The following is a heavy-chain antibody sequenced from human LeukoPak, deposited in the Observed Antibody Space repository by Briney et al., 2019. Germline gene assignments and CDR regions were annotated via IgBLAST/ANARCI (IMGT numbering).Heavy chain of an antibody. CDR1: GFTFTAYA. CDR2: ISKSGDST. V-gene: IGHV3-23*01. Sequence: GGSLRLSCVASGFTFTAYAMNWVRQAPGKGLEWVSAISKSGDSTFYADSVKGRFSISRDNSKKMLYLQMNSLRAEDTAVYYCAKPPTIFGVVTHMDVWGKGTTVTVSS. D-gene: IGHD3-3*01. CDR3: AKPPTIFGVVTHMDV. J-gene: IGHJ6*03.